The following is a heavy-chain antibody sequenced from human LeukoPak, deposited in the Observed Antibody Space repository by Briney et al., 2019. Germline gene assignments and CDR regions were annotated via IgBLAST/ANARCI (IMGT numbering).Heavy chain of an antibody. CDR3: AKPAKTDYADY. V-gene: IGHV3-23*01. J-gene: IGHJ4*02. CDR2: ISTSGGRT. D-gene: IGHD1-14*01. Sequence: GGSLRLSCAASGFTFSSCAMSWVRQAPGKGLEWVSAISTSGGRTFYADSVKGRFTISRDNSKNTLYLQMNSLRAEDTALYYCAKPAKTDYADYWGQGTLVTVSS. CDR1: GFTFSSCA.